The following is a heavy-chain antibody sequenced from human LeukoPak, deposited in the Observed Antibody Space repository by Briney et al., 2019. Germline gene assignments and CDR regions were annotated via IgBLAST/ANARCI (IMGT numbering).Heavy chain of an antibody. CDR1: GYTFTGYY. J-gene: IGHJ3*02. V-gene: IGHV1-2*02. CDR3: ARETSRKGAFDI. Sequence: GASVKVSCKASGYTFTGYYMHWVRQAPGQGLEWMGWINPNSGGTNYAQKFQGRVTMTRDTSISTAYMELSKLRSDDTAVYYCARETSRKGAFDIWGQGTMVTVSS. CDR2: INPNSGGT.